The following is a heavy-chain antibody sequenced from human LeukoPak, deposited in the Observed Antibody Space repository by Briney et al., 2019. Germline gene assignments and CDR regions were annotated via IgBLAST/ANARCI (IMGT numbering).Heavy chain of an antibody. CDR3: ARKPCSSTSCKRRGGPAKYNWFDP. J-gene: IGHJ5*02. CDR2: MNPNSGNT. V-gene: IGHV1-8*01. CDR1: RYTFTSYD. Sequence: ASVKVSCKASRYTFTSYDINWVRQATGQGLEWMGWMNPNSGNTGYAQKFQGRVTMTRNTSISTAYMELSSLRSEDTAVYYCARKPCSSTSCKRRGGPAKYNWFDPWGQGTLVTVSP. D-gene: IGHD2-2*01.